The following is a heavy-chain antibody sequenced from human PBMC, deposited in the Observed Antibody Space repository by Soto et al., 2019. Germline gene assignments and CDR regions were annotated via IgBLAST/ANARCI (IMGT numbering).Heavy chain of an antibody. CDR2: IKEDGTVK. V-gene: IGHV3-7*05. J-gene: IGHJ4*02. D-gene: IGHD2-21*01. CDR1: GFTFSSKW. Sequence: EVQLVESGGGLVQPGGSLRLSCAASGFTFSSKWMTWVRQAPGKGRGWVANIKEDGTVKYYVDTVKARFTISRDNAENSLYLHMTSLRAEDTALYYCATGGSGIDCVYCGQGTLVTVSS. CDR3: ATGGSGIDCVY.